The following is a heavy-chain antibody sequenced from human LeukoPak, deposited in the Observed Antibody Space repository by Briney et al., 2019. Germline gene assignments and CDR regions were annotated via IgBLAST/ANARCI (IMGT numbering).Heavy chain of an antibody. CDR1: GGSISSGDYY. CDR3: ARATTGTSQELDV. CDR2: IYYSGST. Sequence: PSETLSLTCSVSGGSISSGDYYWSWIRQPPGKGLEWIGYIYYSGSTYYNPSLKSRVTMSVDTSKNQFSLKLSSVTAADTAVYYCARATTGTSQELDVWGKGTTVTVSS. V-gene: IGHV4-30-4*08. D-gene: IGHD1-1*01. J-gene: IGHJ6*04.